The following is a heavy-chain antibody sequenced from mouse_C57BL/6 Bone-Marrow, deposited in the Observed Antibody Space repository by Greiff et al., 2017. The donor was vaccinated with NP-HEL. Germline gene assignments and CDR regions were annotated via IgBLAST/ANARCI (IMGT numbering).Heavy chain of an antibody. Sequence: VQLVESGAELVRPGTSVKMSCKASGYTFTNYWIGWAKQRPGHGLEWIGDIYPGGGYTNYNEKFKGKATLTADKSSSTAYMQFSSLTSEDSAIYYCARGGLLSPFDYWGQGTTLTVSS. CDR1: GYTFTNYW. CDR3: ARGGLLSPFDY. V-gene: IGHV1-63*01. D-gene: IGHD2-1*01. J-gene: IGHJ2*01. CDR2: IYPGGGYT.